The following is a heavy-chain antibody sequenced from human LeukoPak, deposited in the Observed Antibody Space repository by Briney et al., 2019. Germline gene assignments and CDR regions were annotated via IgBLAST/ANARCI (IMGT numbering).Heavy chain of an antibody. Sequence: GGSLRLSCAASGFTVSSNYMSWVRQAPGKGLEWVSVIYSGGSTYYADSVKGRFTISRDNSKNTLYLQMNSLRAEDTAVYYCARAYRLGELYSDYWGQRTLVTVSS. V-gene: IGHV3-53*01. D-gene: IGHD3-16*01. CDR2: IYSGGST. CDR3: ARAYRLGELYSDY. J-gene: IGHJ4*02. CDR1: GFTVSSNY.